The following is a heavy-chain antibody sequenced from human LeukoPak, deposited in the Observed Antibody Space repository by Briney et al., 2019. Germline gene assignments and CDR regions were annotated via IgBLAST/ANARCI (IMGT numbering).Heavy chain of an antibody. CDR1: GGPFTSYT. Sequence: ASVKVSCKASGGPFTSYTISWVRQAPGQGLEWMVRIIPILGVANYAQKFQGRVTITADKSTSTAYMELSSLRSEDTAVYYCARGSGELAYNWFDPWVQGTLVTVSS. D-gene: IGHD3-10*01. CDR3: ARGSGELAYNWFDP. J-gene: IGHJ5*02. CDR2: IIPILGVA. V-gene: IGHV1-69*02.